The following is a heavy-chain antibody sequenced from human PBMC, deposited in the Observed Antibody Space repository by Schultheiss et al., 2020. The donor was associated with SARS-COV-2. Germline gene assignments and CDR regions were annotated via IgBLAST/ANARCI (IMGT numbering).Heavy chain of an antibody. D-gene: IGHD6-19*01. CDR2: IYWDDDK. CDR1: GDSISSYYW. V-gene: IGHV2-5*08. CDR3: ARVVYTSGWSKDY. J-gene: IGHJ4*02. Sequence: TLSLTCTVSGDSISSYYWSWIRQPPGKGLEWIALIYWDDDKRYSPSLKSRLTITKDTSKNQVVLTMTNMDPVDTATYYCARVVYTSGWSKDYWGQGTLVTVSS.